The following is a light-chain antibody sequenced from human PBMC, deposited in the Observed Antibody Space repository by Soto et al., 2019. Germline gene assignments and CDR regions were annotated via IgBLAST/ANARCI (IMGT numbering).Light chain of an antibody. CDR3: SSYTSSSTLGV. V-gene: IGLV2-14*01. CDR1: SSDVGGYNY. CDR2: DVS. J-gene: IGLJ2*01. Sequence: QSALTQPASVSGSPGQSITISCTGTSSDVGGYNYVSWYQQHPGKAPKLMIYDVSNRPSGASNRFSGSKSGNTASLTISGLQAEDAADYYCSSYTSSSTLGVFGVGTQLTVL.